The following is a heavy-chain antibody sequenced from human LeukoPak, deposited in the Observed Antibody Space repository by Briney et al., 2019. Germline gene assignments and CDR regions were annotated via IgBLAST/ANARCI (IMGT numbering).Heavy chain of an antibody. Sequence: SETLSLTCTVSGVSFTSHFWTWIRQSPGTGLEWIGYISYTGSTNYNPSLKSRVTISRDMSKNQFSLKLTSVTPADTAVYYCAKDGGLWELAPDHWGQGTLVTVSS. CDR2: ISYTGST. J-gene: IGHJ4*02. V-gene: IGHV4-59*11. CDR3: AKDGGLWELAPDH. CDR1: GVSFTSHF. D-gene: IGHD3-10*01.